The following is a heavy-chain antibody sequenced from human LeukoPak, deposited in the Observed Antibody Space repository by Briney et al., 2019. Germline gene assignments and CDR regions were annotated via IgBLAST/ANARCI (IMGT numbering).Heavy chain of an antibody. CDR2: IGTADEI. D-gene: IGHD6-13*01. CDR3: ARAAYSSTWYSRYLDL. J-gene: IGHJ2*01. Sequence: GGSLRLSCAASGFTFSSYDIHWVRQATGKGLEWVSGIGTADEIYYPGSLKDRFTISRENAKNSLYLQMNSLRAGDTAVYYCARAAYSSTWYSRYLDLWGRGTLVTVSS. CDR1: GFTFSSYD. V-gene: IGHV3-13*01.